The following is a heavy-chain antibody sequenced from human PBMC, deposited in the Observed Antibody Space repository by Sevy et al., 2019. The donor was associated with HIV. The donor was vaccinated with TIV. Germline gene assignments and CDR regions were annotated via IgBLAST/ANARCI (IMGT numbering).Heavy chain of an antibody. Sequence: GGSLRLSCAASGFTFSSYGMHWVRQAPGKGLEWVAVISYDGSNKYYADSVKGRFTISRDNSKNTLYLQMNSLRAEDTAVYYCAKDPDRYRGSSAFAFDIWGQGTMVTVSS. CDR1: GFTFSSYG. CDR3: AKDPDRYRGSSAFAFDI. J-gene: IGHJ3*02. D-gene: IGHD1-26*01. CDR2: ISYDGSNK. V-gene: IGHV3-30*18.